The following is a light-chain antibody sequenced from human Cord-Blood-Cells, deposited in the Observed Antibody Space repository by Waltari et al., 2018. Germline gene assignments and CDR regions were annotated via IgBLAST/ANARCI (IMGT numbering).Light chain of an antibody. CDR2: DAS. V-gene: IGKV3-11*01. Sequence: ELVFTQSPAPLSSSPGESATPSCRASQSVSSYLAWYQQKPGQTPRLRIYDASNRATGIPARFSGSGSGTDFTFTITSLEPEDFAVYYCQQRSNWPTFGQGTKLEIK. CDR1: QSVSSY. CDR3: QQRSNWPT. J-gene: IGKJ2*01.